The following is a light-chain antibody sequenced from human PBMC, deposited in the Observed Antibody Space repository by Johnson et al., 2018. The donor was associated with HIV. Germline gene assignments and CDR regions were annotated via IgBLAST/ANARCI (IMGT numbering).Light chain of an antibody. J-gene: IGLJ1*01. CDR3: GTWDSSLSAYV. Sequence: QSVLTQPPSVSAAPGQKVTISCSGSSSNIGNNYVSWYQQLPGTAPKLLIYENNKRPSGIPDRFSGSKSDTSASLGITGLQTGDEADYYCGTWDSSLSAYVFGTATKVTVL. CDR1: SSNIGNNY. V-gene: IGLV1-51*02. CDR2: ENN.